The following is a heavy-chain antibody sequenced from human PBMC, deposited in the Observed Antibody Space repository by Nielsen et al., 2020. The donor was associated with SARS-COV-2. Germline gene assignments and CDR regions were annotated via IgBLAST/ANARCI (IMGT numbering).Heavy chain of an antibody. CDR2: IKSKTDGGTT. V-gene: IGHV3-15*05. CDR1: GFTFSNTW. J-gene: IGHJ4*02. CDR3: ATRGNDY. D-gene: IGHD3-16*01. Sequence: GGSLRLSCTASGFTFSNTWMTWVRQAPGKGLEWVGRIKSKTDGGTTDYAGPVKDRFSISRDDSRNTLYLQMNSLKTEDTAVYCCATRGNDYWGQGTLVTVSS.